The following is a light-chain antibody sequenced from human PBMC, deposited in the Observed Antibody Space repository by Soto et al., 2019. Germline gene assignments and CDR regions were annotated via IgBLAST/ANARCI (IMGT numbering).Light chain of an antibody. V-gene: IGLV2-14*03. J-gene: IGLJ3*02. Sequence: QCALTQPASVSGSPGQSITISCTGTNSDIGGYNFVSWYQHHPGKAPKLMIYDVSNRPSGVSNRFSGSKSGNTASLTISGLQAEDEADYYCSSYTSSNTGVFGGGTKLTVL. CDR3: SSYTSSNTGV. CDR1: NSDIGGYNF. CDR2: DVS.